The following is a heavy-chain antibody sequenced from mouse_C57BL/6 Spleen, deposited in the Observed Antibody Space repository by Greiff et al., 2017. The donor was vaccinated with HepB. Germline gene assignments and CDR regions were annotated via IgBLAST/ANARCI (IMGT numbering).Heavy chain of an antibody. CDR1: GFTFSDYY. Sequence: EVQVVESEGGLVQPGSSIKLSCTASGFTFSDYYMAWVRQVPEKGLEWVANINYDGSSTYYLDSLKSRFIISRDNAKNILYLQMSSLKSEDTATYYCARDRYYGSFDYWGQGTTLTVSS. V-gene: IGHV5-16*01. J-gene: IGHJ2*01. D-gene: IGHD1-1*01. CDR3: ARDRYYGSFDY. CDR2: INYDGSST.